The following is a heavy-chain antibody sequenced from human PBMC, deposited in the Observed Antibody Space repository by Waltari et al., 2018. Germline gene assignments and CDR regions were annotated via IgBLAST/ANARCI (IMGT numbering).Heavy chain of an antibody. CDR1: GGTFSSYT. J-gene: IGHJ4*02. Sequence: QVQLVQSGAEVRKPGSSVKVSCKASGGTFSSYTISWVRQAPGQGLEWMGRIIPILGIANYAQKFQGRVTITADKSTSTAYMELSSLRSEDTAVYYCFVYYYDSSGPPIWGQGTLVTVSS. D-gene: IGHD3-22*01. CDR2: IIPILGIA. V-gene: IGHV1-69*02. CDR3: FVYYYDSSGPPI.